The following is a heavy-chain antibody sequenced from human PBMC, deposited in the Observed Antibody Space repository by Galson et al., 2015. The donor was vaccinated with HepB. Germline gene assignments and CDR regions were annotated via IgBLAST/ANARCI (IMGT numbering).Heavy chain of an antibody. Sequence: SLRLSCAASGFTFSSYSMNWVRQAPGKGLEWVSSISSSSSYIYYADSVKGRFTISRDNANNSLYLQMNSLRAVDTAVYYCARDWFCCSGGSCYSVSFPLFDYWGQGTLVPVSS. V-gene: IGHV3-21*01. CDR3: ARDWFCCSGGSCYSVSFPLFDY. CDR2: ISSSSSYI. D-gene: IGHD2-15*01. J-gene: IGHJ4*02. CDR1: GFTFSSYS.